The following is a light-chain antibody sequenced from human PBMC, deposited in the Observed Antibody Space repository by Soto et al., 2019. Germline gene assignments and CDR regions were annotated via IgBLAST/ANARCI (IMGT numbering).Light chain of an antibody. CDR1: SSDVGGYNY. V-gene: IGLV2-14*01. Sequence: QSVLTQPASVSGSPGQSITISCTGTSSDVGGYNYVSWYQQYPGKAPKLMIYEVSNRPSGVSNRFSGSKSGNTASLTISGLQAEDEADHYCTSYIRSSTLDYVFGTGTKVTVL. CDR2: EVS. J-gene: IGLJ1*01. CDR3: TSYIRSSTLDYV.